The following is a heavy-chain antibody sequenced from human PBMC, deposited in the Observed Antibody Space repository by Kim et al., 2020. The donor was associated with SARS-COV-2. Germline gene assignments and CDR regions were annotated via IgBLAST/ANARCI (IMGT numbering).Heavy chain of an antibody. CDR2: ISWNSGSI. Sequence: GGSLRLSCAASGFTFDDYAMHWVRQAPGKGLEWVSGISWNSGSIGYADSVKGRFTISRDNAKNSLYLQMNSLRAEDTALYYCAASFGRSYYYYGMDVWG. CDR1: GFTFDDYA. J-gene: IGHJ6*02. D-gene: IGHD3-10*01. CDR3: AASFGRSYYYYGMDV. V-gene: IGHV3-9*01.